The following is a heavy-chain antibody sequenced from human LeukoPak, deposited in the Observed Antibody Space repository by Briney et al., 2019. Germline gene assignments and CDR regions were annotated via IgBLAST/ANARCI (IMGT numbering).Heavy chain of an antibody. CDR3: AKLGKTENHYGSGRFSYYYYVDV. J-gene: IGHJ6*03. V-gene: IGHV4-34*01. D-gene: IGHD3-10*01. CDR2: INQSGRT. Sequence: KTPERPSPTRALSGGSPSGYYWSWIRQPPGKGLEWIGEINQSGRTNYHPSLKSQIPISVDTSKNQFSLTLSSVTAADTAVYYCAKLGKTENHYGSGRFSYYYYVDVWGKGTTVTISS. CDR1: GGSPSGYY.